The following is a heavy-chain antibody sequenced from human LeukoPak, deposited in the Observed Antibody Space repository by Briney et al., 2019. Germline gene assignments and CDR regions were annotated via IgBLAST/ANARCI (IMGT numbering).Heavy chain of an antibody. Sequence: GGSLRLSCAASGFTFSSYWMSWVRQSPGKGLEWVANIKPDGSEKYFMDSVKGRFTISRDNAKNALYLEMNSLRAEDTAEYFCARERMYSGSGSTYPYYDYWGPGTLVTVSS. V-gene: IGHV3-7*01. J-gene: IGHJ4*02. CDR3: ARERMYSGSGSTYPYYDY. CDR1: GFTFSSYW. CDR2: IKPDGSEK. D-gene: IGHD3-10*01.